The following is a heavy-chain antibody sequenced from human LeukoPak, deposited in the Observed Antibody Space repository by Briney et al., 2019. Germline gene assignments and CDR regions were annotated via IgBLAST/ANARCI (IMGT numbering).Heavy chain of an antibody. CDR3: ARDFESGYDILTGYFYYFDY. D-gene: IGHD3-9*01. J-gene: IGHJ4*02. CDR2: ISAYNGNT. Sequence: ASVKVSCKASGYTFTSYGISWVRQAPGQGLEWMGWISAYNGNTNYAQKLQGRVTMITDTSTSTAYMELRSLRSDDTAVYYCARDFESGYDILTGYFYYFDYWGQGTLVTVSS. CDR1: GYTFTSYG. V-gene: IGHV1-18*01.